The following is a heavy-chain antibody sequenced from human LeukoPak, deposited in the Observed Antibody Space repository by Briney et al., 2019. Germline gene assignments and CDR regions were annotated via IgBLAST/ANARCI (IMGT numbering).Heavy chain of an antibody. J-gene: IGHJ4*02. Sequence: GVSLRLSCAASGFTFSSYWMSWVRQAPGKGLEWVANIKQDGSEKYYVDSVKGRFTISRDNAKNSLYLQMNSLRAEDTAVYYCASLRGVTLSPADYWGQGTLVTVSS. V-gene: IGHV3-7*01. CDR3: ASLRGVTLSPADY. CDR1: GFTFSSYW. D-gene: IGHD3-10*01. CDR2: IKQDGSEK.